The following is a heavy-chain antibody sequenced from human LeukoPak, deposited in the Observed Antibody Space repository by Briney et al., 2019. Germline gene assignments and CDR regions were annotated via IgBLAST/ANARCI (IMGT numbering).Heavy chain of an antibody. CDR2: IIPIFGTA. D-gene: IGHD5-18*01. J-gene: IGHJ6*03. V-gene: IGHV1-69*06. CDR1: GYTFTSYG. CDR3: ARGGYSYGWAYYYYYMDV. Sequence: SVKVSCKASGYTFTSYGISWVRQAPGQGLEWMGGIIPIFGTANYAQKFQGRVTITADKSTSTAYMELSSLRSEDTAVYYCARGGYSYGWAYYYYYMDVWGKGTTVTVSS.